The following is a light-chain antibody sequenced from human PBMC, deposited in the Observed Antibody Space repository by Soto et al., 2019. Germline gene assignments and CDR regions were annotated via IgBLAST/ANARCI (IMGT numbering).Light chain of an antibody. Sequence: SYELAQPPSVSVAPGQTARITCGGNNIGSKSVHWYQQKPGQAPVLVVYDGSDRPSGIPERFSGSNSGNTATLTISRVEAGDEADYYCQVWDSSSDHYVFGTGTKVTVL. CDR2: DGS. CDR1: NIGSKS. CDR3: QVWDSSSDHYV. V-gene: IGLV3-21*02. J-gene: IGLJ1*01.